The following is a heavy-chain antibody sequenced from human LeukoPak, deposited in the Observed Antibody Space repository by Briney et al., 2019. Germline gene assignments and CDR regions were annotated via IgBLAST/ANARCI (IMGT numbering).Heavy chain of an antibody. CDR1: GFTFSSYG. V-gene: IGHV3-33*06. CDR2: IWYDGSNK. J-gene: IGHJ4*02. Sequence: GGSLRLSCAASGFTFSSYGMHWVRQAPGKGLGWVAVIWYDGSNKYYADSVKGRFTISRDNSKNTLYLQMNSLRAEDTAVYYCAKDYYDSSGYLDYWGQGTLVTVSS. D-gene: IGHD3-22*01. CDR3: AKDYYDSSGYLDY.